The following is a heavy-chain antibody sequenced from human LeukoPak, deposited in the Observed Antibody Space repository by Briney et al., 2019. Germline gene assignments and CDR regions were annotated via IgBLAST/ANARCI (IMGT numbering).Heavy chain of an antibody. CDR3: ARGHYDSSGYLAFGAFDI. CDR1: GGSFGTYY. J-gene: IGHJ3*02. D-gene: IGHD3-22*01. Sequence: SETLSLTCTVSGGSFGTYYWTWVRQSAGKGLEWIGRLSPSGTTNYSPSLKNRVTISVDTSKNQFSLKLSSVTAADTAVYYCARGHYDSSGYLAFGAFDIWGQGTMVTVSS. V-gene: IGHV4-4*07. CDR2: LSPSGTT.